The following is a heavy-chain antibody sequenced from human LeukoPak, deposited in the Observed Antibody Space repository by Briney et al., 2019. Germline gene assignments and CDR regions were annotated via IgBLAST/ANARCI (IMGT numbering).Heavy chain of an antibody. D-gene: IGHD5-24*01. CDR2: ISGNGGRT. J-gene: IGHJ5*02. Sequence: PGGSLRLCCAASGFTFSSYAMSWVRQAPGKGLEWVSAISGNGGRTYYADSVKGRFTISRDNSRNTLFLQMNSLRAEDTAVYYCAKVAQMDTILGKFDNWGQGTLVTVSS. CDR3: AKVAQMDTILGKFDN. CDR1: GFTFSSYA. V-gene: IGHV3-23*01.